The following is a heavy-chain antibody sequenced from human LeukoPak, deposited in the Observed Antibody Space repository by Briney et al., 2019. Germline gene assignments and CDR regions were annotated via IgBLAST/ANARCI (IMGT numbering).Heavy chain of an antibody. CDR3: AKGGGWFGELVAFDI. CDR2: ISGGGST. Sequence: GGFLRLSCAASGFTFNNYAMTWVRQAPGKGLEWVSAISGGGSTYYAASVKGRFTISRDNPKNTLYLQMNSLRAEDTAVYYCAKGGGWFGELVAFDIWGQGTMVTVSS. J-gene: IGHJ3*02. CDR1: GFTFNNYA. V-gene: IGHV3-23*01. D-gene: IGHD3-10*01.